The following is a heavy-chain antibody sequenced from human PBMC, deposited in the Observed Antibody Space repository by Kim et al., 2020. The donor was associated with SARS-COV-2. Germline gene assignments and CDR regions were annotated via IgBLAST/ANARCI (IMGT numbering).Heavy chain of an antibody. CDR3: ARQLREYVDALGGFDY. V-gene: IGHV4-39*01. D-gene: IGHD3-9*01. J-gene: IGHJ4*02. Sequence: SETLSLTCTVSGGSISSSSYYWGWIRQPPGKGLEWIGSIYYSGSTYYNPSLKSRVTISVDTSKNQFSLKLSSVTAADTAVYYCARQLREYVDALGGFDYWGQGTLVTVSS. CDR1: GGSISSSSYY. CDR2: IYYSGST.